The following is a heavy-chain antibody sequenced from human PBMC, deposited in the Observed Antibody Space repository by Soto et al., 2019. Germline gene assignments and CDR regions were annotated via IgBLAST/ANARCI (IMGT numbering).Heavy chain of an antibody. CDR2: ISGSGGST. D-gene: IGHD2-2*01. CDR3: ATSPNQQVFSNWFDP. V-gene: IGHV3-23*01. J-gene: IGHJ5*02. Sequence: EVQLLESGGGLVQPGGSLRLSCAASGFTFSSYAMSWVRQAPGKGLEWVSAISGSGGSTYYADSVKGRFTISRDNSKNTLYLQMNSLRAEDTDVDYCATSPNQQVFSNWFDPWGQGTLVTVSS. CDR1: GFTFSSYA.